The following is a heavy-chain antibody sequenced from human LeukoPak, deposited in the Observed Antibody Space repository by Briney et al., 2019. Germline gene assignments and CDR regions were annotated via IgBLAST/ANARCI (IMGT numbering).Heavy chain of an antibody. CDR1: GYTFTGYY. D-gene: IGHD3-22*01. V-gene: IGHV1-2*02. CDR3: ARDITMIVVVITPAFQH. Sequence: EASVKVSCKASGYTFTGYYMHWVRQAPGQGLEWMGWINPNSGGTNYGQKFQGRVTMTRDTSISTAYMELSRLRSDDTAVYYCARDITMIVVVITPAFQHWGQGTLVTVSS. J-gene: IGHJ1*01. CDR2: INPNSGGT.